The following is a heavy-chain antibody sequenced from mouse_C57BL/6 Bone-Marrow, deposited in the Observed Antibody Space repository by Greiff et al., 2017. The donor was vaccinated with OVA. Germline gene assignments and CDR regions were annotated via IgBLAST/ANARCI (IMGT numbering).Heavy chain of an antibody. CDR1: GYTFTDYY. J-gene: IGHJ1*03. Sequence: VQLQQSGPVLVKPGASVKMSCKASGYTFTDYYMNWVKQSHGKSLEWIGVINPYNGGTSYNQKFKGKATLTVDKSSSTAYMELNSLTSEDSAVYYCAREDYGSSYWYFDVWGTGTTVTVSS. CDR2: INPYNGGT. D-gene: IGHD1-1*01. CDR3: AREDYGSSYWYFDV. V-gene: IGHV1-19*01.